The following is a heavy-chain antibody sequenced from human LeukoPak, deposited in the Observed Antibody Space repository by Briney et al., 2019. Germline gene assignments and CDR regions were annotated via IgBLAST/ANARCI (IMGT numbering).Heavy chain of an antibody. CDR3: AIERQSSNYHAHY. J-gene: IGHJ4*02. CDR2: ISGSGGNT. Sequence: GGSLRLSCAASGFTFSSYTMSWVRQAPGKGLEWVSVISGSGGNTYYADSVKGRFTISRDNSKNTLYLQMNRLRAEDTALYYCAIERQSSNYHAHYWGQGTPVTVSS. CDR1: GFTFSSYT. V-gene: IGHV3-23*01. D-gene: IGHD4-11*01.